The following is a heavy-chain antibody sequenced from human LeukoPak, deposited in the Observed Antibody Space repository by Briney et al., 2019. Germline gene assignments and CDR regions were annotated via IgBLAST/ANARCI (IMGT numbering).Heavy chain of an antibody. Sequence: PGGSLRLSCAASGFTFSSYAMHWVRQAPGKGLEWVAVISYDGSNKYYADSVKGRFTISRDSAKNTLYLQMNSLRAEDTAVYYCTRDRFYAMDAWGQGTTVTV. J-gene: IGHJ6*02. V-gene: IGHV3-30-3*01. CDR1: GFTFSSYA. CDR2: ISYDGSNK. CDR3: TRDRFYAMDA.